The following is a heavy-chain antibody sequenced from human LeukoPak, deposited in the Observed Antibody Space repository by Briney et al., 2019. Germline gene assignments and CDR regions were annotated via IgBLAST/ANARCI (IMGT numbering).Heavy chain of an antibody. D-gene: IGHD3-22*01. J-gene: IGHJ3*02. CDR1: GFTFSSYA. Sequence: PGRSLRLSCAASGFTFSSYAMHWVRQAPGKGLEWVAVISYDGSNKYYADSVKGRFTVSRDNSKNTLYLQMNSLRAEDTAVYYCAKIGSMIVVDVPLVMLGFDIWGQGTMVTVSS. CDR3: AKIGSMIVVDVPLVMLGFDI. CDR2: ISYDGSNK. V-gene: IGHV3-30-3*02.